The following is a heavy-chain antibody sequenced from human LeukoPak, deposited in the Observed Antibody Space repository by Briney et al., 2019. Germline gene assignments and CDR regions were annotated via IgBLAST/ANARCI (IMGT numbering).Heavy chain of an antibody. J-gene: IGHJ4*02. CDR1: GYRFTSYW. D-gene: IGHD7-27*01. CDR3: ARQADWGFDY. Sequence: RGESLKISCKGSGYRFTSYWIGWVRQMPGKGLEWMGIIYPGDSDTRYSPSLQGQVTISADKSISTAYLQWSSLKASDPAMYYCARQADWGFDYWGQGTLVTVSS. V-gene: IGHV5-51*01. CDR2: IYPGDSDT.